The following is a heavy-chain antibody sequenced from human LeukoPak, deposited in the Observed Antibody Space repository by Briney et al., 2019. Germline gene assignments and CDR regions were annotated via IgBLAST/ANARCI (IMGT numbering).Heavy chain of an antibody. CDR2: IYYSGST. V-gene: IGHV4-34*01. CDR1: GGSFSGYY. J-gene: IGHJ3*02. Sequence: PSETLSLTCAVYGGSFSGYYWSWIRQPPGKGLEWIGSIYYSGSTYYNPSLKSRVTISVDTSKNQFSLKLSSVTAADTAVYYCARDRGGAFDIWGQGTMVTVSS. CDR3: ARDRGGAFDI. D-gene: IGHD3-10*01.